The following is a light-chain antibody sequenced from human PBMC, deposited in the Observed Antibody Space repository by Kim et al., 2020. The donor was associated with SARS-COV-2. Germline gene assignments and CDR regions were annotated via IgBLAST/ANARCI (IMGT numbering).Light chain of an antibody. Sequence: SYELTQPPSVSVSPGQTASISCSGDKLGDEYVSWVQHKPGQSPLLVIYRDSKRPSGIPERFSGSNSGNTATLTITGTQAMDEADYYCQASDSSTEVFGTGTKVTVL. CDR1: KLGDEY. CDR2: RDS. V-gene: IGLV3-1*01. CDR3: QASDSSTEV. J-gene: IGLJ1*01.